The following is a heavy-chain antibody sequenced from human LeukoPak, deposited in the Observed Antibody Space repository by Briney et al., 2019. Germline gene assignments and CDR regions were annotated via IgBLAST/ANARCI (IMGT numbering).Heavy chain of an antibody. CDR1: GSSISSHY. J-gene: IGHJ4*02. D-gene: IGHD6-13*01. CDR2: IYYSGST. V-gene: IGHV4-59*11. Sequence: SETLSLTCTVSGSSISSHYWSWIRQPPGKGLEWIGYIYYSGSTNYNPSLKSRVTISVDTSKNQFSLKLSSVTAADTAVYYCARGIAAAGTYRTYYFDYWGQGTLVTVSS. CDR3: ARGIAAAGTYRTYYFDY.